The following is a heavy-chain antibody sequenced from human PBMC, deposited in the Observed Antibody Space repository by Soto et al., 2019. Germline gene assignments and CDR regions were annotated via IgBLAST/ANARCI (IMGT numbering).Heavy chain of an antibody. CDR1: GYTFTGYY. CDR2: INPNSGGT. CDR3: ATQYIYGRSSSSGMYV. Sequence: ASVKVSCKASGYTFTGYYMHWVRQAPGQGLEWMGWINPNSGGTNYAQKFQGWVTMTRDTSISTAYMELSRLRSDDTAVYYCATQYIYGRSSSSGMYVWGQGNTLTVS. J-gene: IGHJ6*02. D-gene: IGHD3-10*01. V-gene: IGHV1-2*04.